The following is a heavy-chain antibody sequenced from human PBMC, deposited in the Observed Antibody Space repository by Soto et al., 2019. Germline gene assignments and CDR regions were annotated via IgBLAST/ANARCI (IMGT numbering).Heavy chain of an antibody. CDR3: ARGITMVRGGINWFDP. CDR1: GGSISSGGYY. J-gene: IGHJ5*02. CDR2: IYYSGST. V-gene: IGHV4-31*03. D-gene: IGHD3-10*01. Sequence: PSETLSLTCPVSGGSISSGGYYWSWIRQHPGKGLEWIGYIYYSGSTYYNPSLKSRVTISVDTPKNQFSLKLSSVTAADTAVYYCARGITMVRGGINWFDPWGQGTLVTVSS.